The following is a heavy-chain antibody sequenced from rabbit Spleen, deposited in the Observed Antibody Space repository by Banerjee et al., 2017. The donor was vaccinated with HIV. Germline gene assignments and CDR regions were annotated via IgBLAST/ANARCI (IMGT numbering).Heavy chain of an antibody. D-gene: IGHD7-1*01. V-gene: IGHV1S45*01. CDR3: ARFYAGYGDFGYAAM. Sequence: QEQLVESGGGLVTPEASLTLTCKASGFSFISGYYVCWVRQAPGKGLEWIACIAAGSGGTTYYASWAKGRFTISKTSSTTVTLQMTSLTAADTATYFCARFYAGYGDFGYAAMWGPGTLVTVS. CDR2: IAAGSGGTT. CDR1: GFSFISGYY. J-gene: IGHJ4*01.